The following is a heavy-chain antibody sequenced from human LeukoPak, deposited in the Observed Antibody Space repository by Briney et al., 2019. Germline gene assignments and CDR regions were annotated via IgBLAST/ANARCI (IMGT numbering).Heavy chain of an antibody. D-gene: IGHD6-13*01. Sequence: KPGGSLRLSCAASGFAFSSYSMNWVRQAPGKGLEWVSSTSSSSSYIYYADSVKGRFTISRDNSKNTLYLQMNSLRAEDTAVYYCARVLAAAGHTWGKGTTVTISS. CDR3: ARVLAAAGHT. V-gene: IGHV3-21*04. J-gene: IGHJ6*04. CDR2: TSSSSSYI. CDR1: GFAFSSYS.